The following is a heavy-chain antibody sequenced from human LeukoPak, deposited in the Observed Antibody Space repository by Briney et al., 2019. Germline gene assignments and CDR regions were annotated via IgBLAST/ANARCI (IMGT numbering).Heavy chain of an antibody. CDR1: GGTFSSYA. Sequence: ASVKVSCKASGGTFSSYAISWVRQAPGQGLEWMGIINPSGGSTSYAQKFQGRVTMTRDTSTSTVYMELSSLRSEDTAVYYCARDPPLVSSGSYYAAYYFDYWGQGTLVTVSS. CDR3: ARDPPLVSSGSYYAAYYFDY. V-gene: IGHV1-46*01. D-gene: IGHD1-26*01. J-gene: IGHJ4*02. CDR2: INPSGGST.